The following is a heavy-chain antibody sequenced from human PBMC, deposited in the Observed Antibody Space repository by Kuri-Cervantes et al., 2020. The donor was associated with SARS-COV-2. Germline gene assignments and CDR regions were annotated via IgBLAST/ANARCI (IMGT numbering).Heavy chain of an antibody. V-gene: IGHV1-69*04. CDR1: GGTFSSYA. J-gene: IGHJ6*02. CDR2: IIPILGIA. D-gene: IGHD3-10*01. CDR3: SSDYYGSGSYSYYYYGMDV. Sequence: SVKVSCKASGGTFSSYAISWVRQAPGQGLEWMGRIIPILGIANYAQKFQGRVTITADKSTSTAYMELSSLRSEDTAVYYCSSDYYGSGSYSYYYYGMDVCGQGTTVTVSS.